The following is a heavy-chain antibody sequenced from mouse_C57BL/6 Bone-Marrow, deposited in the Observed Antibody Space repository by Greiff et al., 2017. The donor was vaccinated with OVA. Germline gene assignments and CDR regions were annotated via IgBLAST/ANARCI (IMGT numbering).Heavy chain of an antibody. D-gene: IGHD1-1*01. CDR3: ARTYYCSSLWGDY. CDR1: GYTFTGYW. Sequence: VKLQESGAELMKPGASVKLSCKATGYTFTGYWIEWVKQRPGHGLEWIGEILPGSGSTNYNAKFKGKATFTADTSSNTAYMQLSSLTTEDSAIYYCARTYYCSSLWGDYWGQGTTLTVSS. V-gene: IGHV1-9*01. CDR2: ILPGSGST. J-gene: IGHJ2*01.